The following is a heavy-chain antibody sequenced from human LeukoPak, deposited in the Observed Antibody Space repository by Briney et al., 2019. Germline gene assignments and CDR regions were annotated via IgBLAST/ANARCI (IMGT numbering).Heavy chain of an antibody. D-gene: IGHD2-8*01. J-gene: IGHJ5*02. Sequence: ASVKVSCKASGYTFTGYYMHWVRQAPGQGLEWMGWINPNSGGTNYAQKFQGRVTMTRDTSISTAYMELSRLRSDDTAVYYCARVGRLMVYAIDLDPWGQGTLSPSPQ. CDR1: GYTFTGYY. CDR2: INPNSGGT. V-gene: IGHV1-2*02. CDR3: ARVGRLMVYAIDLDP.